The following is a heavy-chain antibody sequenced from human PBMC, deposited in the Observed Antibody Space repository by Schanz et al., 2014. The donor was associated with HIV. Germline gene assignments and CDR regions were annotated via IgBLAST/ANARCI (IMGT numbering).Heavy chain of an antibody. CDR1: GFTFDSQS. J-gene: IGHJ5*02. CDR3: ARSADL. V-gene: IGHV3-7*01. Sequence: EVQLVESGGGLVKPGGSLRLSCEASGFTFDSQSMNWVRQAPGKGLEWVANMNEDGSTKRYVGSVAGRFTISKDNAKNSLYLEMNNLRGDDTAIYYCARSADLWGQGILVTVSS. CDR2: MNEDGSTK.